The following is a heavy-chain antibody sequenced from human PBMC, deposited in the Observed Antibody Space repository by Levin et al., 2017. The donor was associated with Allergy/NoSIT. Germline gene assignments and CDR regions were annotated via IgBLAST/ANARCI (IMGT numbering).Heavy chain of an antibody. V-gene: IGHV3-23*01. J-gene: IGHJ3*02. Sequence: PGGSLRLSCAASGFTFSSYAMSWVRQAPGKGLEWVSAISGSGGSTYYADSVKGRFTISRDNSKNTLYLQMNSLRAEDTGIHYCATFLYSSSWFHDTFDIWGQGTMVTVSS. CDR2: ISGSGGST. CDR1: GFTFSSYA. D-gene: IGHD6-13*01. CDR3: ATFLYSSSWFHDTFDI.